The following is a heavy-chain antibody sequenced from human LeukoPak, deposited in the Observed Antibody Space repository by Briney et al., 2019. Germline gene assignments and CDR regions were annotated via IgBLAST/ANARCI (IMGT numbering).Heavy chain of an antibody. CDR2: ISAYNGNT. V-gene: IGHV1-18*01. CDR1: GYTFTSYG. Sequence: ASVKVSCKASGYTFTSYGISWVRQAPGQGLEWMGWISAYNGNTNYAQKLRGRVTMHTDTSTRTAYMELRSLRSDDAAVYYCARSRANLIYYYMDVWGKGATVTVSS. J-gene: IGHJ6*03. CDR3: ARSRANLIYYYMDV. D-gene: IGHD6-13*01.